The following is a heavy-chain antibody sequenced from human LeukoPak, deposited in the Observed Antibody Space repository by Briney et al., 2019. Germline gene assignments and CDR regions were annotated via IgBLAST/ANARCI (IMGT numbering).Heavy chain of an antibody. V-gene: IGHV3-23*01. CDR3: AKSLFTSATGTGRAFHI. Sequence: AGGSLRLSCAASRFSFSTYPMGWVRQAPGKGLEWVSGISASGDVTFHADPVKGRFTISRDNSKNTLYLQMTSLRAEDTAEYCCAKSLFTSATGTGRAFHIWGQGTMVTVSS. D-gene: IGHD1-1*01. J-gene: IGHJ3*02. CDR1: RFSFSTYP. CDR2: ISASGDVT.